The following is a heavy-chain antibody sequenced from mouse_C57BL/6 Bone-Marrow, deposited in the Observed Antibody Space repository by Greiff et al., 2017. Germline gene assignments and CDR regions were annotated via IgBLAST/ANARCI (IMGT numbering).Heavy chain of an antibody. CDR2: IDPENGDT. CDR3: TTYYGSP. J-gene: IGHJ3*01. D-gene: IGHD1-1*01. V-gene: IGHV14-4*01. CDR1: GFNIKDDY. Sequence: EVQGVESGAELVRPGASVKLSCTASGFNIKDDYMHWVKQRPDEGLEWIGWIDPENGDTEYASKFQGKATITADTSSNTAYLQLSSLTSEDTAVYYCTTYYGSPGGQGTLVTVSA.